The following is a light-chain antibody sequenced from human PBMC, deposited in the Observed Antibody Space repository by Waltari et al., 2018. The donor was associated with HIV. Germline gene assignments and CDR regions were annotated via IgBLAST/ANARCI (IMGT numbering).Light chain of an antibody. J-gene: IGLJ3*02. V-gene: IGLV1-40*01. CDR3: QSYDSGLGGV. CDR2: DNN. Sequence: QSVLTQPPSVSGAPGQSVTISCTGGTSNIGADYGVHWYRQLPGPAPKLLSYDNNNRPSGVPDRFSGSKSGTAASLAITGLQAEDEAEYYCQSYDSGLGGVFGGGTKLIVL. CDR1: TSNIGADYG.